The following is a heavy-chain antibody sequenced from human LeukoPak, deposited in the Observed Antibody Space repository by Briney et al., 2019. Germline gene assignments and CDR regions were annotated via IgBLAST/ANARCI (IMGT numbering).Heavy chain of an antibody. V-gene: IGHV3-30*18. J-gene: IGHJ6*02. Sequence: GGSLRLSCAASGFTFSSYGMHWVRQAPGKGLEWVAVISYDGSNKYYADSVKGRFTISRDNSKNTLYLQMNSLRAEDTAVYYCAKAPRADTPYYYYGMDVWGQGTTVTVSS. D-gene: IGHD3-16*01. CDR2: ISYDGSNK. CDR3: AKAPRADTPYYYYGMDV. CDR1: GFTFSSYG.